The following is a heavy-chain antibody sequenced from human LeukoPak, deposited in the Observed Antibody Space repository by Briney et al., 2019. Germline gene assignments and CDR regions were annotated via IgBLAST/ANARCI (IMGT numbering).Heavy chain of an antibody. CDR1: GFTFSSYW. D-gene: IGHD1-14*01. Sequence: GGSLRLSCAASGFTFSSYWMHWVRQAPGKGLVWVSRINTDGSSTSYADSVKGRFTISRDNAKNTLYLQMNSLRAEDTAVYYCARERGGFGMTPGAFDIWGQGTMVTVSS. V-gene: IGHV3-74*01. CDR2: INTDGSST. J-gene: IGHJ3*02. CDR3: ARERGGFGMTPGAFDI.